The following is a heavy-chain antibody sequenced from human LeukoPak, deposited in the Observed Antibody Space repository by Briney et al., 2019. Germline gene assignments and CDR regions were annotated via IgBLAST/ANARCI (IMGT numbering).Heavy chain of an antibody. V-gene: IGHV1-2*02. CDR2: INPNSGGT. CDR3: ARVGIRIAVAGYYFDY. CDR1: GYTFTGYY. Sequence: ASVKVSCTASGYTFTGYYMHWVRQAPGQGLEWMGWINPNSGGTNYAQTFQGRVTMTRDTSISTAYMELSRLRSDDTAAYYCARVGIRIAVAGYYFDYWGQGTLVTVSS. J-gene: IGHJ4*02. D-gene: IGHD6-19*01.